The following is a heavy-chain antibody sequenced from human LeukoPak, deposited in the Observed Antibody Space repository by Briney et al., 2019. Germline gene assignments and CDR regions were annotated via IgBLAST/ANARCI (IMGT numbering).Heavy chain of an antibody. CDR2: INHSGST. Sequence: SETLSLTCAVYGVSVRGYYWSWIRQPPGKGLEWIGEINHSGSTNYNPSLKSRVTISVDTSTHQFSLRLGCAPAADTAVYFRAKYCYYGSGSYPYNGFDPWGQGTLVTVSS. CDR1: GVSVRGYY. V-gene: IGHV4-34*01. D-gene: IGHD3-10*01. CDR3: AKYCYYGSGSYPYNGFDP. J-gene: IGHJ5*02.